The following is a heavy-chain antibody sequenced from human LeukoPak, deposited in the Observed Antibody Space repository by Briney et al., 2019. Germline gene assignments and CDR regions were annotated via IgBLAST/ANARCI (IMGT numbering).Heavy chain of an antibody. CDR1: GGTFSSYA. J-gene: IGHJ6*02. CDR2: IIPIFGTA. Sequence: GASVKVSCKASGGTFSSYAISWVRQAPGQGLEWMGGIIPIFGTANYAQKFQGRVTITADESTSTAYMELSSLRSEDTAVYYCAKNHMTTEDYYGMDVWGPGTTVTVSS. D-gene: IGHD4-17*01. CDR3: AKNHMTTEDYYGMDV. V-gene: IGHV1-69*13.